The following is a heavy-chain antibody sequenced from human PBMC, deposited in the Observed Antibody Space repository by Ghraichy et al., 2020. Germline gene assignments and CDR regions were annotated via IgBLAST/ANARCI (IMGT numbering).Heavy chain of an antibody. J-gene: IGHJ6*02. V-gene: IGHV4-39*01. CDR2: IYYSGST. CDR1: GGSISSSSYY. Sequence: ESLNISCTVSGGSISSSSYYWGWIRQPPGKGLEWIGSIYYSGSTYYNPSLKSRVTISVDTSKNQFSLKLSSVTAADTAVYYCASLAAAGTRFYYYYGMDVWGQGTTVTVSS. CDR3: ASLAAAGTRFYYYYGMDV. D-gene: IGHD6-13*01.